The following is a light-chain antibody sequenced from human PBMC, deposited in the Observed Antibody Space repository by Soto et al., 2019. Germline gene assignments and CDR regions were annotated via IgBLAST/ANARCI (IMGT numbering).Light chain of an antibody. J-gene: IGKJ2*01. CDR2: AAS. CDR1: QSISSY. Sequence: DIQMTQSPSSLSASVGDRVTITCRASQSISSYLNWYQQKLGKAPKLLIYAASSLQSGVSSRFSGSGSGTDFTLTISSLQPEDIAIYYCQQSYSNPYIFGQGTKLEIK. V-gene: IGKV1-39*01. CDR3: QQSYSNPYI.